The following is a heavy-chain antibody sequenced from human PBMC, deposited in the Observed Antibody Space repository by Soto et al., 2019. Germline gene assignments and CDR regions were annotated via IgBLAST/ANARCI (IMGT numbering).Heavy chain of an antibody. D-gene: IGHD2-15*01. CDR1: GGTFSSYA. CDR3: ARFLCVFGERPYCSGEKDGIDV. Sequence: ASVKVSCKASGGTFSSYAISWVRQAPGQGLEWMGGIIPIFGTANYAQKFQGRVTITADESTSTAYMELSSLRSEDTAVYYCARFLCVFGERPYCSGEKDGIDVWGQGTTVTVSS. V-gene: IGHV1-69*13. CDR2: IIPIFGTA. J-gene: IGHJ6*02.